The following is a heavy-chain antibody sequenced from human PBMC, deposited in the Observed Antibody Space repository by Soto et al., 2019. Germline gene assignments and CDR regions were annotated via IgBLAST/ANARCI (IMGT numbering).Heavy chain of an antibody. CDR1: LYTLTELS. CDR2: FDPEDGER. Sequence: ASVTVSCKLSLYTLTELSMHWVRQAPGKGLEWMGRFDPEDGERIYAQKFQGRVTMTENKTTGTAYMEVSSLRAEEMVVYYCATRWLRFSAFDIWGQGTKVTVSS. CDR3: ATRWLRFSAFDI. D-gene: IGHD5-12*01. V-gene: IGHV1-24*01. J-gene: IGHJ3*02.